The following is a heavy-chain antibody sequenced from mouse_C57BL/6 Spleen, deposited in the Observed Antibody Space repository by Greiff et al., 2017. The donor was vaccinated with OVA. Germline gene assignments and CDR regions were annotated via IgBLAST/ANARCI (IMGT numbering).Heavy chain of an antibody. D-gene: IGHD2-2*01. Sequence: EVQLQQSGPELVKPGASVKISCKASGYTFTDYYMNWVKQSHGKSLEWIGDINPNNGGTSYNQKFKGKATLTVDKSSSTAYIELRSLTSEDSAVYYCAGEVRSTMVTAGAMDYWGQGTSVTVSS. CDR3: AGEVRSTMVTAGAMDY. CDR1: GYTFTDYY. CDR2: INPNNGGT. V-gene: IGHV1-26*01. J-gene: IGHJ4*01.